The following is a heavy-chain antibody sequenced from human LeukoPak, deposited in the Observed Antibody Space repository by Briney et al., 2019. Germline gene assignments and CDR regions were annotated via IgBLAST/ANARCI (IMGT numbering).Heavy chain of an antibody. CDR3: ARGSRLGYCSSTSCPLGDY. D-gene: IGHD2-2*01. V-gene: IGHV1-2*02. Sequence: ASVKVSCKASGYTFTGYYMHWVRQAPGQGLEWMGWINPNSGGTNYAQKFQGRVTMTRDTSTSTVYMELSSLRSEDTAVYYCARGSRLGYCSSTSCPLGDYWGQGTLVTVSS. J-gene: IGHJ4*02. CDR2: INPNSGGT. CDR1: GYTFTGYY.